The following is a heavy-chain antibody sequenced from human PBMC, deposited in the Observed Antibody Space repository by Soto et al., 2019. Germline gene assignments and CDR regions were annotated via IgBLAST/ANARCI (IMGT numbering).Heavy chain of an antibody. CDR1: GYTFTGYY. CDR3: AREGCCSTSCYDAFDI. Sequence: ASVKVSCKASGYTFTGYYMHWGRQAPGQGLEWMGWINPNSGGTNYAQKFQGWVTMTRDTSISTAYMELSRLRSDDTVVYYCAREGCCSTSCYDAFDIWGQGTMVTVSS. CDR2: INPNSGGT. V-gene: IGHV1-2*04. D-gene: IGHD2-2*01. J-gene: IGHJ3*02.